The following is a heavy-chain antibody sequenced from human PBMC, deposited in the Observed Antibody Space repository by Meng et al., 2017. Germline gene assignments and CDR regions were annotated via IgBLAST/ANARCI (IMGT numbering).Heavy chain of an antibody. CDR3: ARGLTYYYDSSGYYFDY. D-gene: IGHD3-22*01. V-gene: IGHV4-61*01. CDR1: GGSVSSGSYY. Sequence: VRLQGAGPGLGRPSVTLPLTCTVSGGSVSSGSYYWSWIRQPPGKGLEWIGYIYYSGSTNYNPSLKSRVTISVDTSKNQFSLKLSSVTAADTAVYYCARGLTYYYDSSGYYFDYWGQGTLVTVSS. J-gene: IGHJ4*02. CDR2: IYYSGST.